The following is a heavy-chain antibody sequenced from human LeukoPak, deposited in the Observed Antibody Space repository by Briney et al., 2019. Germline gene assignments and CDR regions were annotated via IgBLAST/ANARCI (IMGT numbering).Heavy chain of an antibody. D-gene: IGHD2-2*01. V-gene: IGHV3-23*01. J-gene: IGHJ4*02. Sequence: GGSLRLSCAASGFTFSSYAMSWVRQAPGKGLEWVSAISGSGGSTYYADSVKGRFTISRDNSKNTLYLQMNSLRAEDTAVYYCARDRHRTVNYFDYWGQGTLVTVSS. CDR1: GFTFSSYA. CDR2: ISGSGGST. CDR3: ARDRHRTVNYFDY.